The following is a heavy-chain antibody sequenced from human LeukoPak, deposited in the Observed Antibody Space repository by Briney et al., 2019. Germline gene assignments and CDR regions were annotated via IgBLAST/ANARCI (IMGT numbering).Heavy chain of an antibody. Sequence: GGSLRLSCAVSGLTLSNVWMNWVRQAPGKGLEWVGRIRSPTAGGTTDFAAPVKGRFSISRDDSKNSLYLQMNSLTSEDTAVYYCAHGSAQYYEYWGQGTLVTVSS. CDR3: AHGSAQYYEY. CDR2: IRSPTAGGTT. J-gene: IGHJ1*01. V-gene: IGHV3-15*07. D-gene: IGHD2-15*01. CDR1: GLTLSNVW.